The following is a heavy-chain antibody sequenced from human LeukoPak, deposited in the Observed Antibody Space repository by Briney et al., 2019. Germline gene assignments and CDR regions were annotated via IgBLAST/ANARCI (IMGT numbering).Heavy chain of an antibody. V-gene: IGHV4-59*01. J-gene: IGHJ4*02. D-gene: IGHD6-13*01. Sequence: SETLSLTCTVSGGSISSYYWSWIRQPPGKGLEWIGYIFYSGSTNHNPSLKSRVTISVDTSKNQFSLKLSSVTAADTAVYYCATVAAAATNWGQGTLVTVSS. CDR2: IFYSGST. CDR3: ATVAAAATN. CDR1: GGSISSYY.